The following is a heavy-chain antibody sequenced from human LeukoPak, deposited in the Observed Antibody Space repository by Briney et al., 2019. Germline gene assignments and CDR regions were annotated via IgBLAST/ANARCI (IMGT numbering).Heavy chain of an antibody. Sequence: GESLKISCKGSGYSFTSYWIGWVRQMPGKGLEWVGIIYPGDSDTRYSPSFQGQVTISADKSISTAYLQWSSLKASDTAMYYCARTISQNAEAFDIWGQGTMVTVSS. CDR1: GYSFTSYW. J-gene: IGHJ3*02. CDR2: IYPGDSDT. V-gene: IGHV5-51*01. CDR3: ARTISQNAEAFDI. D-gene: IGHD5-24*01.